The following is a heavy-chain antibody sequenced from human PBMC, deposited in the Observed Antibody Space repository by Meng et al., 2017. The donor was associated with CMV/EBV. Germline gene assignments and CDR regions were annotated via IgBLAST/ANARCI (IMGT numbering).Heavy chain of an antibody. CDR2: ISSSSSYI. Sequence: GESRKISCAASGFTFSSYSMNWVRQAPGKGLEWVSSISSSSSYIYYADSVKGRFTISRDNAKNSLYLQMNSLRAEDTAVYYCARSPRSSAPDFDYWGQGTLVTVSS. CDR1: GFTFSSYS. CDR3: ARSPRSSAPDFDY. J-gene: IGHJ4*02. V-gene: IGHV3-21*01. D-gene: IGHD6-6*01.